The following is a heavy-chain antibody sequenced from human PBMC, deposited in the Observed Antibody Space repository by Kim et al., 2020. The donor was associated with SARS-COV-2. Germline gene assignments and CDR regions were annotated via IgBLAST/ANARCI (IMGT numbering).Heavy chain of an antibody. J-gene: IGHJ4*02. Sequence: GGSLRLSCAASGFTFSSFGMHWVRQAPGKGLEWVSYISSSITAIYYADSVKGRFTISRDKAKNSLYLQMNNLRDEDTAVYYCATPLSGTYGYWGQGTLVIVSS. V-gene: IGHV3-48*02. CDR2: ISSSITAI. CDR3: ATPLSGTYGY. CDR1: GFTFSSFG. D-gene: IGHD1-26*01.